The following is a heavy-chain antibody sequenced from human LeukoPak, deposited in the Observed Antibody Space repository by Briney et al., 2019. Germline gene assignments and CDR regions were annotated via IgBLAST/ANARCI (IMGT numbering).Heavy chain of an antibody. Sequence: ASVKVSFKASGYTFTGYYMHWVRQAPGQGLEWMGWINPNSDGTNYAQKFQGRVTMTRDTSISTAYMELSRLRSDDTAVYYCARDKDGMDVWGQGTTVTVSS. J-gene: IGHJ6*02. V-gene: IGHV1-2*02. CDR2: INPNSDGT. CDR3: ARDKDGMDV. CDR1: GYTFTGYY.